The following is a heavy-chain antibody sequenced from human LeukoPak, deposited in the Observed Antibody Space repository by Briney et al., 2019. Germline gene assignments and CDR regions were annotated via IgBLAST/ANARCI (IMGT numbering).Heavy chain of an antibody. D-gene: IGHD3-10*01. CDR1: GGSFSGYY. CDR3: ARAYYYGSGSYYYY. J-gene: IGHJ4*02. CDR2: INHSGST. V-gene: IGHV4-34*01. Sequence: PSETLSLTCAVYGGSFSGYYWSWIRQPPGKGLEWIGEINHSGSTNYNPSLKSRVTISVDTSKNQFSLKLSSVTVADTAVYYCARAYYYGSGSYYYYWGQGTLVTVSS.